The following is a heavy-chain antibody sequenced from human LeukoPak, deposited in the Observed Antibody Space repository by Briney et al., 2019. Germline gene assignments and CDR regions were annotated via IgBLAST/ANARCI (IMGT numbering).Heavy chain of an antibody. Sequence: ASETLSLTCTVSGGSISNYYWSCIRQPAGKGLEWIGRMYSSGSTNYNPSLKSRVTMLADTSKNQLSLKLTSATAADTAVYYCAGDSDKQPNWFDPWGQGTLVTVSS. CDR1: GGSISNYY. CDR3: AGDSDKQPNWFDP. D-gene: IGHD1/OR15-1a*01. V-gene: IGHV4-4*07. J-gene: IGHJ5*02. CDR2: MYSSGST.